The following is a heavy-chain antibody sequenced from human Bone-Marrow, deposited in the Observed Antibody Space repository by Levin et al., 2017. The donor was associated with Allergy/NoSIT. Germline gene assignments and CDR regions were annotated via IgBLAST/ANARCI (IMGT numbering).Heavy chain of an antibody. V-gene: IGHV3-7*01. D-gene: IGHD4-17*01. J-gene: IGHJ4*02. CDR2: IVQDGSEQ. CDR3: VRRENGDYIN. CDR1: GFTFRNYW. Sequence: GGSLRLSCAASGFTFRNYWMAWVRQAPGKGLEWVANIVQDGSEQFYVDSVKGRFIISRDNAKNAVYLQTNSLRAEDTAVYYCVRRENGDYINWGQGTLVTVSS.